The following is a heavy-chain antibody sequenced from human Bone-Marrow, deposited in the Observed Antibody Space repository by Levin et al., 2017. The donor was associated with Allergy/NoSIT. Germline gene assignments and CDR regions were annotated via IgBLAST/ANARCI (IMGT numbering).Heavy chain of an antibody. J-gene: IGHJ4*02. Sequence: PGGSLRLSCTTSGFTFDDYAMSWFRQAPGKGLEWVGFIRSKPYGESTEYAASVKGRFSFSRDDSKNIVYLQMTSLKTEDTAVYYCTRAPPDFYASGTYPDSWGQGTLVTVSS. CDR1: GFTFDDYA. CDR3: TRAPPDFYASGTYPDS. D-gene: IGHD3-10*01. V-gene: IGHV3-49*03. CDR2: IRSKPYGEST.